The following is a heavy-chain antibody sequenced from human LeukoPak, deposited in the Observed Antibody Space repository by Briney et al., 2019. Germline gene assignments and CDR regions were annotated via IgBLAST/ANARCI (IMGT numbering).Heavy chain of an antibody. CDR3: ARRGYDSSGYYYSY. CDR1: GGSISSSSYY. J-gene: IGHJ4*02. D-gene: IGHD3-22*01. CDR2: IYYSGST. V-gene: IGHV4-39*01. Sequence: SETLSLTCTVSGGSISSSSYYWGWIRQPPGKGLEWIGSIYYSGSTYYNPSLKSRVTISVDTSKNQFSPKLSSVTAADTAVFYCARRGYDSSGYYYSYWGQGTLVTVSS.